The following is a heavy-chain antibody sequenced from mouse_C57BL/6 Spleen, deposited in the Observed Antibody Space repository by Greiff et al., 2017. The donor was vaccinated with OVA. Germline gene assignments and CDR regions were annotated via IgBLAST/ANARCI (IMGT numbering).Heavy chain of an antibody. V-gene: IGHV5-6*01. CDR2: ISSGGSYT. CDR3: ARTYDYDNYAMDY. D-gene: IGHD2-4*01. Sequence: VQLKESGGDLVKPGGSLKLSCAASGFTFSSYGMSLVRQTPDKRLEWVATISSGGSYTYYPDSVKGRFTISRDNAKNTLYLQMSSLKSEDTAMYYCARTYDYDNYAMDYWGQGTSVTVSS. CDR1: GFTFSSYG. J-gene: IGHJ4*01.